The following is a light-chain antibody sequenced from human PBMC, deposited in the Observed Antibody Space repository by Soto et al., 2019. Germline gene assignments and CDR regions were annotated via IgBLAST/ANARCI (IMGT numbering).Light chain of an antibody. Sequence: QSVLTQPASVSGSPGQSITISCTGTINDVGAYGFVSWYQQHPGKAPKLMIYDVSIRPSGVSDRFSASKSDNTASLTISGLQPEDEADYYCSSFTRGSTLVFGGGTKLTVL. CDR2: DVS. CDR3: SSFTRGSTLV. V-gene: IGLV2-14*03. J-gene: IGLJ3*02. CDR1: INDVGAYGF.